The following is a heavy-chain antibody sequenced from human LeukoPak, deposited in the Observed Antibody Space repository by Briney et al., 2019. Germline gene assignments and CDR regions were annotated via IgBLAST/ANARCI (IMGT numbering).Heavy chain of an antibody. CDR2: IKSDGSSI. V-gene: IGHV3-74*01. CDR1: GFTFSSYG. Sequence: PGGSLRLSCAASGFTFSSYGMHWVRQAPGKGLVWVSHIKSDGSSISYADSVKGRFTISRDNAKNTLYLQMNCLRAEDTAVYYCARDRGYTQDYWGQGTLVSVSS. CDR3: ARDRGYTQDY. D-gene: IGHD5-12*01. J-gene: IGHJ4*02.